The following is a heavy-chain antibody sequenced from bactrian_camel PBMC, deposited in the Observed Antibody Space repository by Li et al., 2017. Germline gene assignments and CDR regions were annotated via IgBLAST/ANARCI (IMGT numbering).Heavy chain of an antibody. Sequence: HVQLVESGGGSVQSGGSLRLSCAASGDTYSDNCMAWFRQAPGKEREGVVTFHIERGTKYYPNSDVKGRFAISQDNAKNTLYLQMNSLKPEDTAMYYCAQSGGYYWGQGTQVTVS. V-gene: IGHV3S1*01. CDR3: AQSGGYY. CDR2: FHIERGTK. CDR1: GDTYSDNC. D-gene: IGHD7*01. J-gene: IGHJ4*01.